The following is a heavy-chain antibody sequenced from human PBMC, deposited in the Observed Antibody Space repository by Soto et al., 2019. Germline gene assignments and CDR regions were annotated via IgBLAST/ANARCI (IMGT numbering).Heavy chain of an antibody. D-gene: IGHD2-8*01. Sequence: SGPTLVNPTQTLTLTCTFSGFSLSTSGVGVGWIRQPPGKALEWLALIYWNDDKRYSPSLKSRLTITKDTSKNQVVLTMTNMDPVDTATYYCAHIAVYCTNGVRAIHPYGMDVWGQGTTVPVSS. CDR3: AHIAVYCTNGVRAIHPYGMDV. CDR1: GFSLSTSGVG. CDR2: IYWNDDK. J-gene: IGHJ6*02. V-gene: IGHV2-5*01.